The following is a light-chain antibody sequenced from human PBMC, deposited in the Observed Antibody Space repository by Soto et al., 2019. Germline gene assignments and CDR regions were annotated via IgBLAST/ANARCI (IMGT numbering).Light chain of an antibody. CDR2: GAS. V-gene: IGKV3-15*01. Sequence: EIGMTQSPATLSVSPGERATLSCRASQSVNSNLAWYQQKPGQAPRLLIYGASTRATAIPARFSGSGSGTEFTLTISSLQSEDFAVYYCQQYNNWPPVTFGQGTKVEIK. CDR3: QQYNNWPPVT. CDR1: QSVNSN. J-gene: IGKJ1*01.